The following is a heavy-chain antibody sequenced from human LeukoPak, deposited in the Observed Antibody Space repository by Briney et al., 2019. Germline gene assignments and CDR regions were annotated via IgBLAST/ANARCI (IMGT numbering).Heavy chain of an antibody. Sequence: AGGSLRLSCAASGFTFSSYAMHWVRQAPGKGLEYVSAISSNGSSTYYANSVKGRFTISRDNSKNTLYLQMGSLRAEDMAVYYCAREGSSGYYFDYWGQGTLVTVSS. V-gene: IGHV3-64*01. J-gene: IGHJ4*02. D-gene: IGHD3-22*01. CDR2: ISSNGSST. CDR3: AREGSSGYYFDY. CDR1: GFTFSSYA.